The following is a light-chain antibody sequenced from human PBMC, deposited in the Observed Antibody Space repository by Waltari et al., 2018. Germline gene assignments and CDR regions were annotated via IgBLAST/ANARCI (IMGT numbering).Light chain of an antibody. CDR2: EDG. Sequence: NFVLTQPLSVSETPGKTVTISCTGRSGSIAINHLQWYRPRPGRAPPTVIYEDGPRPSGVPDRFSGSIDRSSNSASLTISGLKTEDEGDYYCHSYVDTYHVFGGGTKLTVL. CDR3: HSYVDTYHV. CDR1: SGSIAINH. V-gene: IGLV6-57*02. J-gene: IGLJ3*02.